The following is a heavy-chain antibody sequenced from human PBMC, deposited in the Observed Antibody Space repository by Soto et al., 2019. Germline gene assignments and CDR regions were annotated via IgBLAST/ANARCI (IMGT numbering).Heavy chain of an antibody. CDR3: TTASRHLTGTTFMAGYYYMDV. V-gene: IGHV3-15*01. CDR2: IKSKTDGGTT. J-gene: IGHJ6*03. Sequence: GGSLRLSCAASGFTFSNAWMSWVRQAPGKGLEWVGRIKSKTDGGTTDYAAPVKGRFTISRDDSRNTLYLKMNSLKTVDTAVYYCTTASRHLTGTTFMAGYYYMDVWGKGTTVTVSS. D-gene: IGHD1-7*01. CDR1: GFTFSNAW.